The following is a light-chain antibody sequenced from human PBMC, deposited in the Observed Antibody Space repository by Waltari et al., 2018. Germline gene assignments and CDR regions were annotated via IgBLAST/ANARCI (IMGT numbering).Light chain of an antibody. V-gene: IGKV3-15*01. CDR3: QQYNNWPPYT. J-gene: IGKJ2*01. Sequence: EIVMRQPPATLSVSPGERATHSCRTSQSVSSNLAWYQQKPGQAPRLLIYGASTRATSIPARFSGSGSGTEFTLTISSLQSEDFAVYYCQQYNNWPPYTFGQGTKLEIK. CDR2: GAS. CDR1: QSVSSN.